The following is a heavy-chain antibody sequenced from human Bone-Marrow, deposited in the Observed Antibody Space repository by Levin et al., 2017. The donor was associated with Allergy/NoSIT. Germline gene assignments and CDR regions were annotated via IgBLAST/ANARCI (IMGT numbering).Heavy chain of an antibody. J-gene: IGHJ4*02. CDR3: AHAKRATIFGVGEKYYFDY. CDR1: GFSLNTTGVG. D-gene: IGHD3-3*01. CDR2: IYWNVDK. V-gene: IGHV2-5*01. Sequence: KLSGPTLVKPTQTVTLICTFSGFSLNTTGVGVGWVRQPPGKALEWLALIYWNVDKRYSPSLKSRRTITKDDSTNQVFLTMTNMDPVDTATYYCAHAKRATIFGVGEKYYFDYWGQGTLVTVSS.